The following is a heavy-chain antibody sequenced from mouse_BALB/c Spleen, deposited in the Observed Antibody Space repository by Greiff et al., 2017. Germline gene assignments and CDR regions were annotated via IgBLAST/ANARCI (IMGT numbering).Heavy chain of an antibody. CDR1: GFSLTSYG. CDR3: ARDNGNYSAWFAY. CDR2: IWAGGST. V-gene: IGHV2-9*02. J-gene: IGHJ3*01. D-gene: IGHD2-1*01. Sequence: VQLQQSGPGLVAPSQSLSITCTVSGFSLTSYGVHWVRQPPGKGLEWLGVIWAGGSTNYNSALMSRLSISKDNSKSQVFLKMNSLQTDDTAMYYCARDNGNYSAWFAYWGQGTLVTVSA.